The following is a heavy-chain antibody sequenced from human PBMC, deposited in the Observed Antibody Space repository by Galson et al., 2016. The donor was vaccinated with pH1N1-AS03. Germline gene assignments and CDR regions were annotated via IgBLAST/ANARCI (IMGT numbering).Heavy chain of an antibody. V-gene: IGHV5-10-1*01. Sequence: QSGAEVKKPGESLRISCKGSGYSFTSYWISWVRQMPGKGLEWMGRIDPSDSYTNYSPSFQGHVTIPADKSISTAYLQWSSLKASDTAMYYCARLGGGAKSTMIVVVPESSEDYWGQGTLVTVSS. J-gene: IGHJ4*02. CDR3: ARLGGGAKSTMIVVVPESSEDY. CDR2: IDPSDSYT. CDR1: GYSFTSYW. D-gene: IGHD3-22*01.